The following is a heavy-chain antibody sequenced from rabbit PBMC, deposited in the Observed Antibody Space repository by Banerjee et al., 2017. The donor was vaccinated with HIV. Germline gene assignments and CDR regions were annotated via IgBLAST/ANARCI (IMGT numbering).Heavy chain of an antibody. CDR1: GFSFSSNYY. CDR3: VSYDDYGDRNL. J-gene: IGHJ4*01. Sequence: QEQLVESGGGLVQPEGSLTLTCKASGFSFSSNYYLCWVRQAPGKGLEWIACIYVGSVDGTYYASWAQGRFTISSHNAQNTVFLQMNSLTAADTATYFCVSYDDYGDRNLWGPGTLVTVS. CDR2: IYVGSVDGT. D-gene: IGHD2-1*01. V-gene: IGHV1S45*01.